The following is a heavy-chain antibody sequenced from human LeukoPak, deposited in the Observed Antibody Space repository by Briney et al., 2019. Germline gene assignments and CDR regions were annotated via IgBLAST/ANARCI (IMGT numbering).Heavy chain of an antibody. V-gene: IGHV3-23*01. CDR3: AKDHGGSGWFDY. D-gene: IGHD6-19*01. CDR2: ITGSSGVT. Sequence: GGSLRLSCAASGFTFSNHAMNWVRQAPGKGLEWVSHITGSSGVTYYADSVKGRFTISRDNSKNTLYLQMNSLRAEDTAVYYCAKDHGGSGWFDYWGQGTLVTVSS. CDR1: GFTFSNHA. J-gene: IGHJ4*02.